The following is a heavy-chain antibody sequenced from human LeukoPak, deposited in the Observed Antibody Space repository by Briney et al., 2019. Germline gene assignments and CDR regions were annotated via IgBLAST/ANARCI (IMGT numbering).Heavy chain of an antibody. D-gene: IGHD1-26*01. CDR3: ARRAGGGATTYGPDY. Sequence: SQTLSLTCTVSGGSISSSSYYWGWIRQPPGKGLEWIGSIYYSGSTYYNPSLKSRVTISVDTSKNQFSLKLSSVTAADTAVYYCARRAGGGATTYGPDYWGQGTLVTVSS. CDR2: IYYSGST. V-gene: IGHV4-39*01. CDR1: GGSISSSSYY. J-gene: IGHJ4*02.